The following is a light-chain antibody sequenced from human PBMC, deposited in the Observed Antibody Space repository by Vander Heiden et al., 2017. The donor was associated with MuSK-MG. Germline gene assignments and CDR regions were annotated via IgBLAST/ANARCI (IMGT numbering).Light chain of an antibody. CDR1: QSLLFSNGYHY. V-gene: IGKV2-28*01. CDR2: LGS. J-gene: IGKJ4*01. Sequence: DIVMTQSPLSLPVTPGEPASISCRSSQSLLFSNGYHYLDWYLQKPGQSPQLLIYLGSNRASGVPDRFSGSGSGTEFTLKISRVEAEDVGVYHCMQALHNPLTFGGGTRVEIK. CDR3: MQALHNPLT.